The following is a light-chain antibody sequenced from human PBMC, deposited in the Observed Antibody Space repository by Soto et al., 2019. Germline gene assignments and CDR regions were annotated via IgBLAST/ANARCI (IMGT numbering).Light chain of an antibody. J-gene: IGLJ3*02. CDR3: SSYRRPDSWV. V-gene: IGLV2-14*01. Sequence: QSALTQPASVSGSPGQSITISCTGTSSDVGGYNYVSWYQQHPGKAPKLMIYEVSNRPSGLFNRFSGSKSGNTASLTISGLQAEDEADYYCSSYRRPDSWVFGGGTKLTVL. CDR2: EVS. CDR1: SSDVGGYNY.